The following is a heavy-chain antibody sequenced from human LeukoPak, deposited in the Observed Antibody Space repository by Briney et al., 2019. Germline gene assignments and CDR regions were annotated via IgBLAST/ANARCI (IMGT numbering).Heavy chain of an antibody. CDR1: GGTFSSYA. CDR2: IIPIFGIA. Sequence: SVKISCKASGGTFSSYAISWVRQAPGQGLEWMGRIIPIFGIANYAQKFQGRVTITTDKSTSTAYMELSSLRSEDTAVYYCARGAWYYDSSGPSDRYFQHWGQGTLVTVSS. J-gene: IGHJ1*01. V-gene: IGHV1-69*04. CDR3: ARGAWYYDSSGPSDRYFQH. D-gene: IGHD3-22*01.